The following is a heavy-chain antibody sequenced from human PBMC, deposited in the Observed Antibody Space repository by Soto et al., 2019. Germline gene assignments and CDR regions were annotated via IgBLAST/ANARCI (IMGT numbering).Heavy chain of an antibody. J-gene: IGHJ5*02. CDR1: GYNLTPYP. Sequence: GSLRLSCAPGYNLTPYPVNWVRQAPGKGLEWVAYISSGSDIIYYADSVKGRFSISRDTAKNLVFLQMKSLREDDTAVYYCAEGGIFLGCYFDPWGQGTQVTVSS. D-gene: IGHD1-26*01. V-gene: IGHV3-48*02. CDR2: ISSGSDII. CDR3: AEGGIFLGCYFDP.